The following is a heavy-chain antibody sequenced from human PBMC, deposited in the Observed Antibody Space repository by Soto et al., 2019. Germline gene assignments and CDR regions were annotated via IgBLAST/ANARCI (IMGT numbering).Heavy chain of an antibody. V-gene: IGHV1-18*01. CDR3: ATITMARGLIPPYYGMDV. D-gene: IGHD3-10*01. CDR1: GYTFTSYG. Sequence: QVQLVQSGAEVKKPGASVKVSCKASGYTFTSYGITWVRQAPGQGLEWMGWISPYNGNTNYAQKLQGRVTMTTNTSTSTAYMERRSLRSDDTAVYYCATITMARGLIPPYYGMDVWGQGTTVTVSS. J-gene: IGHJ6*02. CDR2: ISPYNGNT.